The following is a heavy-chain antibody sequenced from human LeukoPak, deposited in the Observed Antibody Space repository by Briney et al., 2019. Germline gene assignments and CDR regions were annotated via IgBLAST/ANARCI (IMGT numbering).Heavy chain of an antibody. CDR2: IIPIFGTA. CDR1: GGTFSSYA. D-gene: IGHD6-13*01. Sequence: SVKVSCKASGGTFSSYAISWVRQAPGQGLEWVGRIIPIFGTANYAQKFQGRVTITTDESTSTAYMELSSLRSEDTAVYYCARDNSAAAAGHFDYWGQGTLVTVSS. J-gene: IGHJ4*02. V-gene: IGHV1-69*05. CDR3: ARDNSAAAAGHFDY.